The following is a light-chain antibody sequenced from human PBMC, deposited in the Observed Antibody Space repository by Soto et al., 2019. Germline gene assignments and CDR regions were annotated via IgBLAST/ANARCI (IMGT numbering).Light chain of an antibody. Sequence: QSALTQPASVSGSPGQSITISCTGSSSDVGGYDYVSWYQHHPGKGPKLILYEVSNRPSGVSDRFSGSKSGNTASLSISGLQAEDEADYYCDSYTSITTLYVFGTGTKVTVL. J-gene: IGLJ1*01. V-gene: IGLV2-14*01. CDR2: EVS. CDR1: SSDVGGYDY. CDR3: DSYTSITTLYV.